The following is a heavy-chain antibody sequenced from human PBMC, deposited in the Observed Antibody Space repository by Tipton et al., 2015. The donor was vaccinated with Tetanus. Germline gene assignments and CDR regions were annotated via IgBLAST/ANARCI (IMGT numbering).Heavy chain of an antibody. CDR3: ARSGYYSRAYYHYRMDV. Sequence: TLSLTCTVSGGSLFSGSYYWSWIRQPPGKGLEWIGYVYYSGSTNYNPSLKSRVTISVDTSKNQFSLNLSSVTAADTAVYYCARSGYYSRAYYHYRMDVWGQGTTVSVSS. CDR1: GGSLFSGSYY. V-gene: IGHV4-61*01. J-gene: IGHJ6*02. D-gene: IGHD3-9*01. CDR2: VYYSGST.